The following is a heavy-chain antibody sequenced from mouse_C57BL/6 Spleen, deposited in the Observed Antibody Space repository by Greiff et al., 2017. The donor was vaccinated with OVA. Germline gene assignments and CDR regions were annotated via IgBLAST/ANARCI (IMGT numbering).Heavy chain of an antibody. CDR3: ARSDYPYWYFDV. CDR2: IHPNSGST. J-gene: IGHJ1*03. V-gene: IGHV1-64*01. D-gene: IGHD1-1*02. Sequence: QVQLQQSGPELVKPGASVKLSCKASGYTFTSYWMHWVKQRPGQGLEWIGMIHPNSGSTNYNEKFKSKATLTVDKSSSTAYMQLSSLTSEDSAVYYCARSDYPYWYFDVWGTGTTVTVSS. CDR1: GYTFTSYW.